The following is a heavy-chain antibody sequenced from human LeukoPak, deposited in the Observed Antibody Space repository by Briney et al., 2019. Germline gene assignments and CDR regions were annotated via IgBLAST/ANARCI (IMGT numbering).Heavy chain of an antibody. Sequence: PGGSLRLSCAASGFTFSSSAMSWVRQAPGKGLEWVSAISNNGGYTYYADSVQGRFTISRDNSKSTLCLQMNSLRAEDTAVYYCAKGRTTVTAADYWGQGTLVTVSS. CDR3: AKGRTTVTAADY. CDR2: ISNNGGYT. CDR1: GFTFSSSA. V-gene: IGHV3-23*01. J-gene: IGHJ4*02. D-gene: IGHD4-17*01.